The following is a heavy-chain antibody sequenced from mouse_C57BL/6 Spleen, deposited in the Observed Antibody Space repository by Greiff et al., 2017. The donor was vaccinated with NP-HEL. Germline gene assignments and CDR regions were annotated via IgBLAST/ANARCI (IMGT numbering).Heavy chain of an antibody. CDR2: IYPGDGDT. Sequence: QVQLKESGPELVKPGASVKISCKASGYAFSSSWMNWVKQRPGKGLEWIGRIYPGDGDTNYNGKFKGKATLTADKSSSTAYMQLSSLTSEDSAVYFCARGVYDGYAYWGQGTLVTVSA. CDR1: GYAFSSSW. CDR3: ARGVYDGYAY. J-gene: IGHJ3*01. V-gene: IGHV1-82*01. D-gene: IGHD2-3*01.